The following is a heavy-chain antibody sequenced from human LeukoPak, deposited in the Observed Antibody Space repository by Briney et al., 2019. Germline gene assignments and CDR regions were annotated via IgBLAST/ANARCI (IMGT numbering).Heavy chain of an antibody. CDR2: IKSDGSGT. CDR1: GFTFSSYW. J-gene: IGHJ5*02. V-gene: IGHV3-74*01. Sequence: GGSLRLSCAASGFTFSSYWMKWVRQAPGKGXVWVSSIKSDGSGTTYADSVKGRFTISRDNAKNTLYLQMNSLGDEDTAVYYCARETSYRFDPWGQGTLVIVSS. CDR3: ARETSYRFDP.